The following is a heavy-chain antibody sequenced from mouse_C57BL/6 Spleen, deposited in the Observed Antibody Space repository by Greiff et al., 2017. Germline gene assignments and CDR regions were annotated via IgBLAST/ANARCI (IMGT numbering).Heavy chain of an antibody. CDR1: GYTFTSYW. D-gene: IGHD1-1*01. CDR3: ARDYYGSSFDY. Sequence: QVQLKESGAELAKPGASVKLSCKASGYTFTSYWMHWVKQRPGRGLEWIGYINPSSGYTKYNQKFKDKATLTADKSSSTAYMQLSSLTYEDSAVYYCARDYYGSSFDYWGQGTTLTVSS. CDR2: INPSSGYT. J-gene: IGHJ2*01. V-gene: IGHV1-7*01.